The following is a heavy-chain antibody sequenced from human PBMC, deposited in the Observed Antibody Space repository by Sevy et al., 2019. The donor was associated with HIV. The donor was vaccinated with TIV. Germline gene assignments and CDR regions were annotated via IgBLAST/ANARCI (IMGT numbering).Heavy chain of an antibody. CDR3: VRGTTFYDFWTGGDY. D-gene: IGHD3-3*01. Sequence: ASVKVSCKASGYTFTNYAISWVRQAPGQGLEWMGWISGFNGDTKNAEKFQGRFTMTTDTSTKTAYMDLRSLRSDDTAVYYCVRGTTFYDFWTGGDYWGQGTLATVSS. CDR2: ISGFNGDT. CDR1: GYTFTNYA. J-gene: IGHJ4*02. V-gene: IGHV1-18*01.